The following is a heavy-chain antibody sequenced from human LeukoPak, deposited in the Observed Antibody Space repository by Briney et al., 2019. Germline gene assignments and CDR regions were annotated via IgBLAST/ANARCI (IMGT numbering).Heavy chain of an antibody. Sequence: GGSLRLSCAASGFSISSNWMHWVRQAPGKGLVWVSRINSDGSSTSYADSVKGRFSISRDNAKNTLYLQMNSLRAEGTAVYYCVRAAAGFDPWGHGTLVTVSS. D-gene: IGHD6-13*01. CDR2: INSDGSST. V-gene: IGHV3-74*01. J-gene: IGHJ5*02. CDR1: GFSISSNW. CDR3: VRAAAGFDP.